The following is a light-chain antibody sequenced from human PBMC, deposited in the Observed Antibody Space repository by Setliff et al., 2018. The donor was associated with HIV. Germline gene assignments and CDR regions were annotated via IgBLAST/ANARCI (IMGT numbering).Light chain of an antibody. V-gene: IGLV1-40*01. CDR2: GSX. J-gene: IGLJ1*01. Sequence: QTPSXXXAQXQRXXIXCTXXXSSXXXDHDVHWYQQLPXXXPRLPVYGSXNRXXGXPDRFSGSKSGTSASLVITSLQAEDEGDYYCQTYDTSLNIXXFGTGTKVTVL. CDR1: XSSXXXDHD. CDR3: QTYDTSLNIXX.